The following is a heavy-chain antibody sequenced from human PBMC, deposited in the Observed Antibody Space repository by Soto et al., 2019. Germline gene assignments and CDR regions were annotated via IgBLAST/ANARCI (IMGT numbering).Heavy chain of an antibody. CDR3: ARGVNCTNGVCYFDY. Sequence: SETLSLTCAVYGGSFSGYYWSWIRQPPGKGLEWIGEINHSGSTNYNPSLKSRVTISVDTSKNQFSLKLSSVTAADTAVYYCARGVNCTNGVCYFDYWGQGTLVTVSS. D-gene: IGHD2-8*01. V-gene: IGHV4-34*01. J-gene: IGHJ4*02. CDR1: GGSFSGYY. CDR2: INHSGST.